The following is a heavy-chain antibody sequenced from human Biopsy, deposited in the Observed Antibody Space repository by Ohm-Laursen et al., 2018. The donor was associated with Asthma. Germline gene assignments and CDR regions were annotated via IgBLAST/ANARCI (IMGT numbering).Heavy chain of an antibody. CDR1: GYTFNSAG. J-gene: IGHJ6*02. CDR2: ISVYNGNT. Sequence: ASVKVSCKTSGYTFNSAGITWVRQAPGQGLEWMGWISVYNGNTKVAQKLQDRVTMITDTSTSTACMELRSLRSDDTAVYSCARAVDYSHYYGIDVWGQGTTVTVS. CDR3: ARAVDYSHYYGIDV. V-gene: IGHV1-18*01. D-gene: IGHD3-10*01.